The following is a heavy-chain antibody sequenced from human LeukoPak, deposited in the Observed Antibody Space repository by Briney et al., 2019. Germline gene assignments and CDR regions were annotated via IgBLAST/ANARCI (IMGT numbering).Heavy chain of an antibody. J-gene: IGHJ5*02. CDR3: ARDSYYYDSSGYYYWFDP. CDR1: GGSISSYY. Sequence: SETLSLTCTVSGGSISSYYWSWIRQPPGKGLEWIGYIYYSGSTNHNPSLKSRVTISVDTSKNQFSLKLSSVTAADTAVYYCARDSYYYDSSGYYYWFDPWGQGTLVTVSS. V-gene: IGHV4-59*01. CDR2: IYYSGST. D-gene: IGHD3-22*01.